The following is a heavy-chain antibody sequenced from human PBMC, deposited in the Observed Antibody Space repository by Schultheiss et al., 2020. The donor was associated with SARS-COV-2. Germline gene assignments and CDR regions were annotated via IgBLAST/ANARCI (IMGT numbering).Heavy chain of an antibody. CDR3: ARDREYSSLSWFDP. CDR2: VNWNGDTT. CDR1: GFTFSSYA. J-gene: IGHJ5*02. D-gene: IGHD6-6*01. V-gene: IGHV3-20*04. Sequence: GGSLRLSCAASGFTFSSYAMSWVRQVPGKGPEWVSGVNWNGDTTSYADSVKGRFTISRDNARNSLYLQMNSLRAEDTAVFYCARDREYSSLSWFDPWGQGTLVTVSS.